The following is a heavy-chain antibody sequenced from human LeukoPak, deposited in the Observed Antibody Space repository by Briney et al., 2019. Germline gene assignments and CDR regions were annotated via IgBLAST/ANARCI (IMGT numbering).Heavy chain of an antibody. J-gene: IGHJ4*02. D-gene: IGHD5-18*01. Sequence: KPSETLSLTCAVSGYSISSGYYWAWIRQPPGKRLERIGTVYHSGSTYYNPSLKSRVTITVDTSKSQFSLKLSSVTAADTAVYYCARNQSYGLFDYWGQGTLVTVSS. V-gene: IGHV4-38-2*01. CDR1: GYSISSGYY. CDR3: ARNQSYGLFDY. CDR2: VYHSGST.